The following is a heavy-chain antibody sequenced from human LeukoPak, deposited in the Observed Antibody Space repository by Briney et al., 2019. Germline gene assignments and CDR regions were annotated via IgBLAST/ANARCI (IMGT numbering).Heavy chain of an antibody. D-gene: IGHD3-3*01. CDR3: ARDRSGFSFDY. CDR2: ISSSSDYI. V-gene: IGHV3-21*06. CDR1: GFTFSSYS. Sequence: GRSLRLSCAASGFTFSSYSMNWVRQAAGKGLEWDSYISSSSDYIYYADSVKGRFTISRDNAKNSLCLQMNSLRAEDTAVYYCARDRSGFSFDYWGQGTLVTVSS. J-gene: IGHJ4*02.